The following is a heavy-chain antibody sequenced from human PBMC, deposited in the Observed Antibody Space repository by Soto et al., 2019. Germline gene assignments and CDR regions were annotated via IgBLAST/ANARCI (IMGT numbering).Heavy chain of an antibody. Sequence: GGSLRLSCAASGFTFSSYAMSWVRQAPGKGLEWVSAISGSGGSTYYADSVKGRFTISRDNSKNTLYLQMNSLRDEDTAVCTRQVYSVVTPFDYWGQGTLVTVSS. D-gene: IGHD2-21*02. CDR3: QVYSVVTPFDY. J-gene: IGHJ4*02. CDR1: GFTFSSYA. V-gene: IGHV3-23*01. CDR2: ISGSGGST.